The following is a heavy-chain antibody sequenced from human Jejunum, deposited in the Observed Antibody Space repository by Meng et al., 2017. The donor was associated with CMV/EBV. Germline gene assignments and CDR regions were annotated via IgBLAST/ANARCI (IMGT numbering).Heavy chain of an antibody. V-gene: IGHV7-4-1*02. CDR3: ARELPATNLNNGY. Sequence: QVQLVQSGSELKKPGASVKISCKASGYTFTNHAIVWVRQAPGQGLEWKGWINTITGNPAYAQDFTGRFVFSLDTAVSTAYLQISGLKAEDTAVYYCARELPATNLNNGYWGQGTLVTVSS. J-gene: IGHJ4*02. CDR1: GYTFTNHA. CDR2: INTITGNP. D-gene: IGHD6-25*01.